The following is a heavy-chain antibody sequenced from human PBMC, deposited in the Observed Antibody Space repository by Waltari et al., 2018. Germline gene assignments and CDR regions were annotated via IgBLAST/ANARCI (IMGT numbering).Heavy chain of an antibody. CDR2: INTNTGNP. CDR3: AREVVPAATIVVNWFDP. D-gene: IGHD2-2*01. CDR1: GYTLTSYA. Sequence: QVQLVQSGSELKKPGASVKVYCKASGYTLTSYAINWVRQAPGQGLELMGWINTNTGNPTYVQGFTGRFVFSLDTSVSTAYLQISNLKAEDTAIYYCAREVVPAATIVVNWFDPWGQGTLVTVSS. J-gene: IGHJ5*02. V-gene: IGHV7-4-1*02.